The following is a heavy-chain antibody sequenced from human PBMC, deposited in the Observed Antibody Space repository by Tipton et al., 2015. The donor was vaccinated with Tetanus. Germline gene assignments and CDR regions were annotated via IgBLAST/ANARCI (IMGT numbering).Heavy chain of an antibody. CDR2: IKQDGTDY. Sequence: SLRLSCAASGFTFSSQGMSWVRQAPGKGLEWVDNIKQDGTDYRNVDSVKGRFTISRDNAKNSLYLQMNSLSADDPAAYYCGKQNGGRWAVDPWGQGTLVTVSS. CDR3: GKQNGGRWAVDP. V-gene: IGHV3-7*03. J-gene: IGHJ5*02. D-gene: IGHD4-23*01. CDR1: GFTFSSQG.